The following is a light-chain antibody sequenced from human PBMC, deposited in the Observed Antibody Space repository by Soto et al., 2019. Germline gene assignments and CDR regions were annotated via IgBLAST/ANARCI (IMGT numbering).Light chain of an antibody. CDR1: QGISSY. CDR2: AAS. J-gene: IGKJ1*01. V-gene: IGKV1-8*01. Sequence: AIRVTQSPSSLSASKGDRVTITCQASQGISSYLAWYQQKPGKAPKLLIYAASTLQSGVPSRFSGSGSGTDFTLTISCLQSEDFATYYCQQYYSYPQTFGQGTKVDIK. CDR3: QQYYSYPQT.